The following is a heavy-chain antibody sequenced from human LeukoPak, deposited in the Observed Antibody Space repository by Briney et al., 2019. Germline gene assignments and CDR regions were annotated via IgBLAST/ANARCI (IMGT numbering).Heavy chain of an antibody. CDR2: IYPGDSDT. CDR3: ARHRSADDGRRLDS. D-gene: IGHD2-2*01. Sequence: GESLKISCKVSGYDFTTYWIGWVRQMPGKGLEWMGIIYPGDSDTRYSPSFQGQVTISADESISTAYLQWSSLKASDTAMHYCARHRSADDGRRLDSWGQGTLVTVSS. CDR1: GYDFTTYW. J-gene: IGHJ4*02. V-gene: IGHV5-51*01.